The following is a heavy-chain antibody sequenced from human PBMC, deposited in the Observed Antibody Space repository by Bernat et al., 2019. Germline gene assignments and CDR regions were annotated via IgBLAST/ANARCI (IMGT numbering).Heavy chain of an antibody. Sequence: EVQLVESGGGLVQPGGSLRLSCAASGFTFSSYWMHWVRQAPGKGLVWVSRIYTDGSNTDYADSVKGRFTISRDNAKNTLYLQMNNRRVEDTAVYYCARVRYCRGGSCSSDFDYWGQGTLVTVSS. CDR1: GFTFSSYW. V-gene: IGHV3-74*01. CDR3: ARVRYCRGGSCSSDFDY. CDR2: IYTDGSNT. J-gene: IGHJ4*02. D-gene: IGHD2-15*01.